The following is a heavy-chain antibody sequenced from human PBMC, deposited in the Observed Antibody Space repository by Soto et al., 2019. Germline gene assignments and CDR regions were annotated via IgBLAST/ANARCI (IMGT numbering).Heavy chain of an antibody. D-gene: IGHD6-19*01. CDR2: ISYDGSNK. V-gene: IGHV3-30*03. Sequence: QVQLVESGGGVVQPGRSLRLSCAASGFTFSSYGMHWVRQAQGKGLEWVAVISYDGSNKYYADSVKGRFTISRDNSKNTLYLQMNSLRAEDTAVYYCLAVAGRNYFDYWGQGTLVTVCS. J-gene: IGHJ4*02. CDR3: LAVAGRNYFDY. CDR1: GFTFSSYG.